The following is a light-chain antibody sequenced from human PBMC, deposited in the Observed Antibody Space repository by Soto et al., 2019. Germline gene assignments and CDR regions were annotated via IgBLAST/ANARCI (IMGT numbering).Light chain of an antibody. V-gene: IGKV1-5*01. CDR2: DVS. CDR3: QHYITYSPWT. Sequence: DIQMTQSPSTLSASVGDRVTITCRASQSIGTWLAWYQQKPGKAPKSLIYDVSSLESGVPPRFSGSGSGTEITLTISSLQPDDFATYYCQHYITYSPWTFGQGTKVDIK. CDR1: QSIGTW. J-gene: IGKJ1*01.